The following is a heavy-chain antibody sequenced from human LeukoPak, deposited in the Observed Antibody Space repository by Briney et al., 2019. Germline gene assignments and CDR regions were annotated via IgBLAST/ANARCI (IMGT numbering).Heavy chain of an antibody. D-gene: IGHD3-16*01. CDR1: GGSISTYY. V-gene: IGHV4-39*07. Sequence: PSETLSLTCTVSGGSISTYYWGWIRQPPGKGLECIGSIYYSGSTNYNPSLKSRVTISVDTSKNQFSLKLSSVTAADTAVYYCARGLSQYDYVWGRHSYYYYGMDVWGQGTTVIVSS. CDR2: IYYSGST. CDR3: ARGLSQYDYVWGRHSYYYYGMDV. J-gene: IGHJ6*02.